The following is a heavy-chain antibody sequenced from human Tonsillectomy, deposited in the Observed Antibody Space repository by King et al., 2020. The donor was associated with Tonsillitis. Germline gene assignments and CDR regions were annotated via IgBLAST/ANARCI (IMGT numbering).Heavy chain of an antibody. V-gene: IGHV2-5*01. Sequence: QITLQDSGPTLVKPPQTLTLTCTFSGFPLRTNGVGVGWIRQPPGKALEWLALIYWNDDKRYSPSLKSRLTITKDTSKNQVVLTMTNMDPVDTGTYYWAHPLYWCYFDCWGERTLVTLS. CDR2: IYWNDDK. D-gene: IGHD2-15*01. J-gene: IGHJ4*02. CDR3: AHPLYWCYFDC. CDR1: GFPLRTNGVG.